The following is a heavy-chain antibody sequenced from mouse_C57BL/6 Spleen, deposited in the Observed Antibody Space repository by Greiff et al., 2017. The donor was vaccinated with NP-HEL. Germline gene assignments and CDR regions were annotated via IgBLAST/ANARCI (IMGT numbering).Heavy chain of an antibody. Sequence: EVKLMESGGGLVQPGGSMKLSCAASGFTFSDAWMDWVRQSPEKGLEWVAKIRNKANNHATYYAESVKGRFTISRDDSKSSVYLQMNSLRAEDTGIYYCTRGTGTSFNYWGQGTTLTVSS. V-gene: IGHV6-6*01. J-gene: IGHJ2*01. CDR2: IRNKANNHAT. D-gene: IGHD4-1*01. CDR1: GFTFSDAW. CDR3: TRGTGTSFNY.